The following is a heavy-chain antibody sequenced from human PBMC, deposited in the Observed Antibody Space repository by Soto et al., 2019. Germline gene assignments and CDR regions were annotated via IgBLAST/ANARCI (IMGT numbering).Heavy chain of an antibody. D-gene: IGHD3-10*01. J-gene: IGHJ3*02. CDR3: ARGTYGSGQLGAFDI. CDR2: INAGNGNT. V-gene: IGHV1-3*01. CDR1: GYTFTSYA. Sequence: QVQLVQSGAEVKKPGASVKVSCKASGYTFTSYAMHWVRQAPGQRLERMGWINAGNGNTKYSQKFQGRVTITRDTSASTAYMELSSLRSEDTAVYYCARGTYGSGQLGAFDIWGQGTMVTVSS.